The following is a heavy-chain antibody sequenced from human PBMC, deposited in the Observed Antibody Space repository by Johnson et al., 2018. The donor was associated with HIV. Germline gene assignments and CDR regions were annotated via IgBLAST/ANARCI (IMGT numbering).Heavy chain of an antibody. CDR2: IGTAGDT. CDR1: GFIFSSYD. V-gene: IGHV3-13*01. Sequence: EVQLVESGGGVVQPGRSLRLSCVASGFIFSSYDMHWVRQATGRGLEWVSGIGTAGDTYYPGSVKGRFTISRENAKNSLYLQMNSLRAEDTAVYYCAREGGAAAPDAFDIWGQGTMVTVSS. J-gene: IGHJ3*02. D-gene: IGHD2-2*01. CDR3: AREGGAAAPDAFDI.